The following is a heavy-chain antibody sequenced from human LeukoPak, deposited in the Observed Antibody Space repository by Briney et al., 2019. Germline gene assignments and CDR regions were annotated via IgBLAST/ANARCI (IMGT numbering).Heavy chain of an antibody. V-gene: IGHV3-30*04. CDR1: GFTFSSYA. CDR3: AKAPVTTCSGAYCYPFDY. J-gene: IGHJ4*02. Sequence: PGRSLRLSCAASGFTFSSYAMHWVRQAPGKGLEWVAVISYDGSNKYYADSVKGRFTISRDNSKNTLYLQMNSLRAEDAAVYYCAKAPVTTCSGAYCYPFDYWGQGTLVTVSS. CDR2: ISYDGSNK. D-gene: IGHD2-21*01.